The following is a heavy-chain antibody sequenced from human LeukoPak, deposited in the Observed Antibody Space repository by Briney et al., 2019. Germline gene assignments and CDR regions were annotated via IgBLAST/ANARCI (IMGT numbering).Heavy chain of an antibody. CDR3: ARDKRGYSSGWYAY. J-gene: IGHJ4*02. CDR2: ISAYNGNT. D-gene: IGHD6-19*01. Sequence: GASVKVSCKASGYTFTSYGISRVREAPGQGREWMRWISAYNGNTNYAQKLQGRVTMTTDTSTSTAYMELRSLRSEDTAVYYCARDKRGYSSGWYAYWGQGTLVTVSS. V-gene: IGHV1-18*01. CDR1: GYTFTSYG.